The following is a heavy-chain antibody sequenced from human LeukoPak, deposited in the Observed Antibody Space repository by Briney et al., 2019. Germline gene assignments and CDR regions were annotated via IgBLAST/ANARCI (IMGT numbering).Heavy chain of an antibody. CDR2: IIYDGTNK. CDR3: ARGGYTSGGNFDY. CDR1: GFNFRSYA. D-gene: IGHD5-18*01. V-gene: IGHV3-30*04. J-gene: IGHJ4*02. Sequence: GGSLRLSCAAPGFNFRSYAMHWVRQAPGKGLEWVAGIIYDGTNKYQADSVKGRVTISRDNSKNTLSLQINSLRVEDTAAYYCARGGYTSGGNFDYWGQGTLVTVSS.